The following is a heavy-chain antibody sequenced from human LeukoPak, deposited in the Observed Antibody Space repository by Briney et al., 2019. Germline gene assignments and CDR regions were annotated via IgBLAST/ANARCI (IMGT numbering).Heavy chain of an antibody. Sequence: ASVKVSCKASGCTFTNYGISWVRQAPGQGLEWMGWINTYNGNTNYAQKLQGRVTMTTDTSTSTTYMELRSLRSDDTAVYYCARDELGIADRLGYWGQGTLLTDSS. CDR1: GCTFTNYG. CDR2: INTYNGNT. CDR3: ARDELGIADRLGY. V-gene: IGHV1-18*01. J-gene: IGHJ4*02. D-gene: IGHD6-13*01.